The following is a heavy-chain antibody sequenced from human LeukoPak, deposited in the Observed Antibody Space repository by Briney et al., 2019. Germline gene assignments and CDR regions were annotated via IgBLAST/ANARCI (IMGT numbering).Heavy chain of an antibody. V-gene: IGHV4-59*01. CDR3: ARVSDSSGYYYGVFSY. CDR1: GGSISSYY. CDR2: IYYSGST. J-gene: IGHJ4*02. D-gene: IGHD3-22*01. Sequence: PSETLSLTCTVSGGSISSYYWSWIRQSPGKGLEWIGYIYYSGSTNYNPSLKSRVTISVDTSKNQFSLKLSSVTAADTAVHYCARVSDSSGYYYGVFSYWGQGTLVTVSS.